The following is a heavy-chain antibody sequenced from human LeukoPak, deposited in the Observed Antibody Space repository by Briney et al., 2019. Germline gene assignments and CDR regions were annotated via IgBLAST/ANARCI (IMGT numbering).Heavy chain of an antibody. V-gene: IGHV1-69*13. D-gene: IGHD6-6*01. CDR2: IIPIFGTA. CDR1: GGTFSSYA. Sequence: ASVKVSCKASGGTFSSYAISWVRQAPGQGLEWMGGIIPIFGTANYAQKFQGRVTITADESTSTAYMELSSLRSEDTAVYYCARGLPSRIAARRFDPWGQGTLVTVSS. J-gene: IGHJ5*02. CDR3: ARGLPSRIAARRFDP.